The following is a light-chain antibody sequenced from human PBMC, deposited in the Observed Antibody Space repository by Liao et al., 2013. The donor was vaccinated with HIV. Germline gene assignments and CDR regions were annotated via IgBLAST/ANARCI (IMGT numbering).Light chain of an antibody. V-gene: IGLV3-1*01. CDR1: ELGDKF. CDR3: QTWDSNSWV. CDR2: QDN. J-gene: IGLJ3*02. Sequence: SFELTQPPSVSVSPGQTASITCSGDELGDKFASWYQHKPGQSPVLIIYQDNKRPSGIPERFSGSNSGNTATLTISGTQALDEADYYCQTWDSNSWVFGGGTKLTVL.